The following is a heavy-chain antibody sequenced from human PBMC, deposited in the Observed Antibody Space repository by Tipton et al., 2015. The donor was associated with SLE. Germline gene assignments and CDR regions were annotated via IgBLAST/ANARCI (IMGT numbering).Heavy chain of an antibody. CDR1: RGSFSGYS. V-gene: IGHV4-34*01. CDR3: ARGVAGYYFYYYMDV. CDR2: FNHTGST. Sequence: TLSLTCAVYRGSFSGYSWTWIRQSPGRGLEWIGEFNHTGSTNYNPSLKSRATISVDTSKNQLYLKLTSVTAADTAVYYCARGVAGYYFYYYMDVWGKGTTVTISS. J-gene: IGHJ6*03. D-gene: IGHD3-10*01.